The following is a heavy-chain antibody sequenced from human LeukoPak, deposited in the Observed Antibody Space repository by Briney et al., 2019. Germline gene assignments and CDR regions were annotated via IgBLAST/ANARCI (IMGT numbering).Heavy chain of an antibody. CDR1: GYTFSGHC. CDR3: ARLIWFGEPVDY. V-gene: IGHV1-2*06. CDR2: INPKTGAT. D-gene: IGHD3-10*01. Sequence: ASVKVSCKASGYTFSGHCMDWVRQAPGQGLEWMGRINPKTGATNYAPKFQGRVAMTRDTSITTGYMELSSLTSDDTAVYYCARLIWFGEPVDYWGQGTLVTVSS. J-gene: IGHJ4*02.